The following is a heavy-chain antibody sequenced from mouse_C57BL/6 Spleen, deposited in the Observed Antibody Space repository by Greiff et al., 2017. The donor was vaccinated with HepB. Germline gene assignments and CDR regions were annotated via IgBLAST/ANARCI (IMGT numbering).Heavy chain of an antibody. CDR1: GFSFNTYA. Sequence: EVHLVESGGGLVQPKGSLKLSCAASGFSFNTYAMNWVRQAPGKGLEWVARIRSKSNNYATYYADSVKDRFTISRDDSESMLYLQMNNLKTEDTAMYYCVKSDSSGYSAWFAYWGQGTLVTVSA. V-gene: IGHV10-1*01. J-gene: IGHJ3*01. CDR3: VKSDSSGYSAWFAY. CDR2: IRSKSNNYAT. D-gene: IGHD3-2*02.